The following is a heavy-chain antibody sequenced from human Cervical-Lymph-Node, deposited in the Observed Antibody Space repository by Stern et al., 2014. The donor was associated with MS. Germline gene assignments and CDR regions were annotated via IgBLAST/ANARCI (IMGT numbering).Heavy chain of an antibody. J-gene: IGHJ4*02. CDR3: ASRTLTFPYYFDS. D-gene: IGHD3-9*01. CDR1: GGSILRTDW. V-gene: IGHV4-4*02. CDR2: VYHSGYA. Sequence: QLQLQESGPGLVKPSGTLSLTCAVSGGSILRTDWWSWVRQPPGKGLEWIGEVYHSGYANYNTSLKSRVTISVDQSKYPFSLHLTSVTAADTALYYCASRTLTFPYYFDSWGQGTLVTVSS.